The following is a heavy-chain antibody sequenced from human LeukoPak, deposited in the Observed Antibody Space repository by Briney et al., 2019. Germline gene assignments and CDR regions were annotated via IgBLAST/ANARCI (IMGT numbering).Heavy chain of an antibody. D-gene: IGHD3-9*01. CDR1: GFTFSSYW. Sequence: GGSLRLSCAASGFTFSSYWMTWVRQAPGKGLEWVANIKEDGSEKSYVDSVKGRFTISRDNAKNSLYLQTNSLRAEDTALYYCARQRYSDYWGQGTLVTVSS. CDR3: ARQRYSDY. CDR2: IKEDGSEK. J-gene: IGHJ4*02. V-gene: IGHV3-7*01.